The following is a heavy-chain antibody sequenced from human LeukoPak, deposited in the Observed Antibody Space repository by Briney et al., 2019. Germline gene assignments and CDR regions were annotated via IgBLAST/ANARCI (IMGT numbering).Heavy chain of an antibody. CDR1: GFTFSSYG. CDR2: ISYDGSNK. Sequence: GRSLRLSCAASGFTFSSYGMHWVRQAPGKGLEWVAVISYDGSNKYYADSVKGRFTISRDNSKNTLYLQMNSLRAEDTAVYYCAKDEQWLDPGVFDYWGQGTLVTVSS. J-gene: IGHJ4*02. V-gene: IGHV3-30*18. CDR3: AKDEQWLDPGVFDY. D-gene: IGHD6-19*01.